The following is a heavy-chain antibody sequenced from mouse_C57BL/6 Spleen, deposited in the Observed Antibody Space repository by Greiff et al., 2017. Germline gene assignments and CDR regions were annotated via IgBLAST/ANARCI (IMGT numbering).Heavy chain of an antibody. Sequence: EVMLVESGEGLVKPGGSLKLSCAASGFTFSSYAMSWVRQTPEKRLEWVAYFSSGGDYIYYADTVKGRFPISRDNARNTLYLQMSSLKSEDTAMYYCTRVYGKGYYGVWGTGTTVTVSS. CDR3: TRVYGKGYYGV. CDR2: FSSGGDYI. J-gene: IGHJ1*03. D-gene: IGHD2-1*01. CDR1: GFTFSSYA. V-gene: IGHV5-9-1*02.